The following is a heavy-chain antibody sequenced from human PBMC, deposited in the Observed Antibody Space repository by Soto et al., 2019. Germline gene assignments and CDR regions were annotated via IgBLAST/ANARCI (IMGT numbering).Heavy chain of an antibody. D-gene: IGHD3-3*02. CDR3: ARSSSPGLASIYYFDY. J-gene: IGHJ4*02. CDR2: IYGGDKT. V-gene: IGHV3-66*02. CDR1: EFTVSKNY. Sequence: GGSLRLSCAVSEFTVSKNYMTWVRQAPGKGLEWVSIIYGGDKTYYADSVKGRFTISRDNSKNTLYLQMGSLRAEDMAVYYCARSSSPGLASIYYFDYWGQGTLVTVSS.